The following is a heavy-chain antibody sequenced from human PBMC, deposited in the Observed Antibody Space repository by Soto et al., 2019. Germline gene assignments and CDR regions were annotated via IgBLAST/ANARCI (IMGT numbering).Heavy chain of an antibody. CDR2: IIPIFGTA. CDR1: GGTFSSYA. Sequence: ASVKVSCKASGGTFSSYAISWVRQAPGQGLEWMGGIIPIFGTANYAQKFQGRVTITADKSTSTAYMELSSLRSEDTAVYYCARVDPRKWLVQGWFDPWGQGTFVTVS. V-gene: IGHV1-69*06. CDR3: ARVDPRKWLVQGWFDP. D-gene: IGHD6-19*01. J-gene: IGHJ5*02.